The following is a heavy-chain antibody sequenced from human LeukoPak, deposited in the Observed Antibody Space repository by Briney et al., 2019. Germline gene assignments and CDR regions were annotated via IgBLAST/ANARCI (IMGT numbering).Heavy chain of an antibody. CDR2: ISSSSSYT. J-gene: IGHJ4*02. CDR3: ARADYMTANDY. CDR1: GFTFSDYY. Sequence: GGSLRLFCAASGFTFSDYYMSWIRQAPGKGLEWVSYISSSSSYTNYADSVKGRFTISRDNAKNALYLQMNSLRAEDTAVYYCARADYMTANDYWGQGTLVTVSS. D-gene: IGHD2-21*02. V-gene: IGHV3-11*05.